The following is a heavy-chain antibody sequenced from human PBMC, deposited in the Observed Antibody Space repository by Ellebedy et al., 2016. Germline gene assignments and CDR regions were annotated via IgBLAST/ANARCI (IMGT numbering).Heavy chain of an antibody. Sequence: GESLKISCAASGFTVSSNYMSWVRQAPGKGLEWVSSISSSSSYIYYADSVKGRFTISRDNAKNSLYLQMNSLRAEDTAVYYCARAKTDDYGDTFDYWGQGTLVTVSS. CDR3: ARAKTDDYGDTFDY. CDR2: ISSSSSYI. J-gene: IGHJ4*02. D-gene: IGHD4-17*01. V-gene: IGHV3-21*01. CDR1: GFTVSSNY.